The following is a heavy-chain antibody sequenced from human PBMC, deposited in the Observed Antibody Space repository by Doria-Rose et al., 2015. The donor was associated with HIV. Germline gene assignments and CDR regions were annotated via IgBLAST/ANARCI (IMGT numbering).Heavy chain of an antibody. CDR3: ARIKSSRWYHKYYFDF. CDR1: GVSLSSPGMG. CDR2: IFSDDER. J-gene: IGHJ4*02. D-gene: IGHD6-13*01. V-gene: IGHV2-26*01. Sequence: QITLKGSGPVLVKPTETLTLTCTVSGVSLSSPGMGVSWIRQPPGKALEWLANIFSDDERSYKPSLKSRLTISRGTSKSQVVPTMTDMDPVDTATYYCARIKSSRWYHKYYFDFWGQGTLAIVS.